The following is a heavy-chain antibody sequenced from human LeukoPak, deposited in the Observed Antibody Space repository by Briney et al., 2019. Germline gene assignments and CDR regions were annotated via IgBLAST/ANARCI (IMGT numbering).Heavy chain of an antibody. V-gene: IGHV3-23*01. Sequence: SGGSLRLSCAASGFTFSSYAMSWVRQAPGKGLEWVSAIGGSGGSTYYADSVKGRFTISRDNSKNTLYLQMNSLRAEDTAVYYCAKGQHSSSWYGPYYGMDVWGQGTTVTVSS. CDR3: AKGQHSSSWYGPYYGMDV. D-gene: IGHD6-13*01. J-gene: IGHJ6*02. CDR1: GFTFSSYA. CDR2: IGGSGGST.